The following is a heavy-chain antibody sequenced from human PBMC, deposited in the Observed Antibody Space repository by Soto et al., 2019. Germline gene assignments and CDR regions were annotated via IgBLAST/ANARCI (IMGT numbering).Heavy chain of an antibody. V-gene: IGHV3-23*01. CDR3: AKSGGFSGYDWRGYYYYGMDV. D-gene: IGHD5-12*01. J-gene: IGHJ6*02. CDR2: IRDSGGNT. CDR1: GFSFSSYA. Sequence: EVQLLESGGGLKQPGESLRLSCAASGFSFSSYAMSWVRQAPGKGLEWVSGIRDSGGNTYYADSVKGRFTISRDNSKNTVYLQMNSLRAEDTAVYYCAKSGGFSGYDWRGYYYYGMDVWSQGTTVTVSS.